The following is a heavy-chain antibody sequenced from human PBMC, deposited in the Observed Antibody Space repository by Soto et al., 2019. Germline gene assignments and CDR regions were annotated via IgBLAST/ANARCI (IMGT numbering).Heavy chain of an antibody. CDR1: VGSISSHS. CDR3: ARGTPSPLIVRSSRGPWFDP. CDR2: MYYGGRT. D-gene: IGHD2-15*01. Sequence: TLSLTCTVSVGSISSHSWSWIRQAPGQGLEWIGYMYYGGRTNYNPSLKSRFTISVGTSKMQVSLKLSSVTAADTAVYFCARGTPSPLIVRSSRGPWFDPWGQGTLVTVSS. J-gene: IGHJ5*02. V-gene: IGHV4-59*08.